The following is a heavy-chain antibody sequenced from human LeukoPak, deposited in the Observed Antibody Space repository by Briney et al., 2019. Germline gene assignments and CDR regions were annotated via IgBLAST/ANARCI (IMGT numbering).Heavy chain of an antibody. D-gene: IGHD6-19*01. V-gene: IGHV4-39*07. Sequence: SETLSLTCTVSGGSISSSSYYWGWIRQPPGKGLEWFGSIYYSGSTYYNPSLKSRVTISVDTSKNQFSLKLSSVTAADTAVYYCATVRPLASSGWFDDWGQGTLVTVSS. CDR2: IYYSGST. J-gene: IGHJ4*02. CDR3: ATVRPLASSGWFDD. CDR1: GGSISSSSYY.